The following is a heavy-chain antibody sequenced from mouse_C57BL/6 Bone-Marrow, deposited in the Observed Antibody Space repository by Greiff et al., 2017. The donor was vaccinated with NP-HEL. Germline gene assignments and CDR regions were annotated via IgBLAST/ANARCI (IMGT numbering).Heavy chain of an antibody. CDR1: GFNIKDDY. V-gene: IGHV14-4*01. CDR2: LDPENGDT. CDR3: TTLLLDAMDY. Sequence: VQLQQSGAELVRPGASVKLSCTASGFNIKDDYMHWVKQRPGQGLEWIGWLDPENGDTESASKFQGKAPITADTASNTAYLQLSSLTSEDTAVYYCTTLLLDAMDYWGQGTSVTVSS. J-gene: IGHJ4*01. D-gene: IGHD2-12*01.